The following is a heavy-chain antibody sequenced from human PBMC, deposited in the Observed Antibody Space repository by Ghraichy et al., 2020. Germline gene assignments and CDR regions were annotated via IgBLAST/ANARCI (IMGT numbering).Heavy chain of an antibody. J-gene: IGHJ4*02. CDR2: VFSGGST. V-gene: IGHV3-53*01. Sequence: GESLNISCAASGFTFSSNYMSWVRQTPGKGLDWVAIVFSGGSTYYADSVKGRFTISRDNAKNSLYLQMNSLTAEDSAVYYCSRERLYYYDGSGHYYFDCWGQGTLVTVSS. CDR1: GFTFSSNY. D-gene: IGHD3-22*01. CDR3: SRERLYYYDGSGHYYFDC.